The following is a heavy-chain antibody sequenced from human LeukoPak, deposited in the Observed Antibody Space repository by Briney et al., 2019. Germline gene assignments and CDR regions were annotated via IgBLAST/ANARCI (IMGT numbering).Heavy chain of an antibody. V-gene: IGHV3-7*01. D-gene: IGHD6-6*01. CDR2: IKQDGSEK. CDR3: ARYEQLVPVVLFDY. Sequence: PGGSLRLSCAASGFTFSSYWMSWVRQAPGKGLERVANIKQDGSEKYYVDSVKGRFTISRDNAKNSLYLQMNSLRAEDTAVYYCARYEQLVPVVLFDYWGQGTLVTVSS. J-gene: IGHJ4*02. CDR1: GFTFSSYW.